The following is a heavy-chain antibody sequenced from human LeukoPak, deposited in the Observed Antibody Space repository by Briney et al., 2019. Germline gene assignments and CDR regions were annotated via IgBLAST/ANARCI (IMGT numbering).Heavy chain of an antibody. CDR2: IYYSGST. Sequence: SETLSLTCTVSGGSISSYYWSWIRQPPGKGLEWIGYIYYSGSTNYNPSLKSRVTISVDTSKNQFSLKLSSVTAADTAVYYCARDTIVYYDSSGYSTHYYYGMDVWGQGTTVTVSS. CDR1: GGSISSYY. V-gene: IGHV4-59*01. J-gene: IGHJ6*02. D-gene: IGHD3-22*01. CDR3: ARDTIVYYDSSGYSTHYYYGMDV.